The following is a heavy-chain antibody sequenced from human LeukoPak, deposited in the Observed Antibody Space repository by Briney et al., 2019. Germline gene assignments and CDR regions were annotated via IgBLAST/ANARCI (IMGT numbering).Heavy chain of an antibody. Sequence: ASVKVSCKASGYTFTGYYMHWVRQAPGQGLEWMGWINPNSGGTNYAQKFQGRVTMTRGTSISTAYMKLSRLRSDDTAVYYCARVRQWLETDFDYWGQGTLVTVSP. CDR2: INPNSGGT. D-gene: IGHD6-19*01. J-gene: IGHJ4*02. V-gene: IGHV1-2*02. CDR1: GYTFTGYY. CDR3: ARVRQWLETDFDY.